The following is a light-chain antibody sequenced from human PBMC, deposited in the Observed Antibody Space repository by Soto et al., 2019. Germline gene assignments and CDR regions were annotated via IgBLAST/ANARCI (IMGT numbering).Light chain of an antibody. J-gene: IGKJ1*01. CDR1: QSVSSSY. CDR3: LLYGSSPPWT. Sequence: EIVLTQSPGTLSLSPGERATLSCRASQSVSSSYLAWYQQKPGQAPRLLIYGASSRATGMSDRFSGSGSGTDFTLTICRLEPEDFAVYYCLLYGSSPPWTFGQGTKVEI. CDR2: GAS. V-gene: IGKV3-20*01.